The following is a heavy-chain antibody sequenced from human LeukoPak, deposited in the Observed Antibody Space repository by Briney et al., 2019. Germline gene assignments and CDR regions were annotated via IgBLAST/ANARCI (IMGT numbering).Heavy chain of an antibody. D-gene: IGHD6-13*01. J-gene: IGHJ4*02. CDR1: GYTFTSYY. CDR2: INPSGGST. CDR3: ALSSSWYYFDY. V-gene: IGHV1-46*03. Sequence: ASVKVSCKASGYTFTSYYMHRVRQAPGQGLEWMGIINPSGGSTSYAQKFQGRVTMTRDTSTSTVYMELSSLRSEDTAVYYCALSSSWYYFDYWGQGTLVTVSS.